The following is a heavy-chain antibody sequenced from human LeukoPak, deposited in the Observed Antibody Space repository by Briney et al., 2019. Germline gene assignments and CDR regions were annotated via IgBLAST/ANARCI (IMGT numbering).Heavy chain of an antibody. D-gene: IGHD3-22*01. Sequence: RSSETLSLTCTVSGGSISSGDYYWSWIRQPPGKGLEWIGYIYYRGSTYYNPSLQSRVTISVDTSKNQFSLKLSSVTAADTAVYYCARGPYSYDSSGDSSGYYYPEYFQHWGQGTLVTVSS. CDR3: ARGPYSYDSSGDSSGYYYPEYFQH. V-gene: IGHV4-30-4*01. J-gene: IGHJ1*01. CDR2: IYYRGST. CDR1: GGSISSGDYY.